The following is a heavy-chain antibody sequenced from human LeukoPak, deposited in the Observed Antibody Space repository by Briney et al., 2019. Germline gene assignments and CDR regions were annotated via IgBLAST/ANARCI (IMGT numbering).Heavy chain of an antibody. D-gene: IGHD2-8*01. Sequence: SETLSLTCTVSGGSISSSSYYWGWIRQPPGKGLEWIGSIYYSGSTYYNPSLKSRVTISVDTSKNQFSLKLSSVTAADTAVYYCARGQIVLMVYAIWGQGTLVTVSS. J-gene: IGHJ4*02. CDR1: GGSISSSSYY. CDR3: ARGQIVLMVYAI. V-gene: IGHV4-39*07. CDR2: IYYSGST.